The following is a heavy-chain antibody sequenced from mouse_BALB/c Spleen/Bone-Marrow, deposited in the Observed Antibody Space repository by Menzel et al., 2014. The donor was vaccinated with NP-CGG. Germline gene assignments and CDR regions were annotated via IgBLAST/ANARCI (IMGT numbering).Heavy chain of an antibody. D-gene: IGHD3-2*01. V-gene: IGHV1S81*02. Sequence: VQPQQSGTELVKPGASVKLSCKASGYTFTSYWIHWVKQRPGQGLEWIGEIHPSNGRTNYSEKFKTKATLTVDKSSTTAHMQLRSLTSEDSAVYYCARGTARAMMDYWGQGTSVTVSS. CDR2: IHPSNGRT. CDR3: ARGTARAMMDY. CDR1: GYTFTSYW. J-gene: IGHJ4*01.